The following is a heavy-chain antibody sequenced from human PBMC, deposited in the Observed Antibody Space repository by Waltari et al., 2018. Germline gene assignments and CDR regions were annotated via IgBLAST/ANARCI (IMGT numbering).Heavy chain of an antibody. CDR1: GFTFSSYG. V-gene: IGHV3-30*18. CDR2: ISYDGSNK. Sequence: QAQLVESGGGVVQPGRSLRLSCAASGFTFSSYGMHWVRQAPGKGLEWVAVISYDGSNKYYADSVKGRFTISRDNSKNTLYLQMNSLRAEDTAVYYCAKERYSSSLLQGWFDPWGQGTLVTVSS. J-gene: IGHJ5*02. D-gene: IGHD6-6*01. CDR3: AKERYSSSLLQGWFDP.